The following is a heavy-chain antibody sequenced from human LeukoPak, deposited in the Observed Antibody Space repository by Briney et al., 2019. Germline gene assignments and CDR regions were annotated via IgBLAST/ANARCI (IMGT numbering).Heavy chain of an antibody. CDR3: ARLLCSGGSCYSTSYYYMDV. Sequence: GASVKVSCKASGYTFTSHYMHWVRQAPGQRLEWMGWINPNSGGTNYAQKFQGRVTMTRDTSISTAYMELSRLRSDDTAVYYCARLLCSGGSCYSTSYYYMDVWGKGTTVTVSS. CDR1: GYTFTSHY. D-gene: IGHD2-15*01. J-gene: IGHJ6*03. CDR2: INPNSGGT. V-gene: IGHV1-2*02.